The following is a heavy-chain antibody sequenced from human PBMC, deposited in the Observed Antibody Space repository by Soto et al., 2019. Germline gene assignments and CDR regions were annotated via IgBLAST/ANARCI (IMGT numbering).Heavy chain of an antibody. CDR2: MNPTSANT. CDR1: GYTFTSYD. J-gene: IGHJ6*02. D-gene: IGHD3-16*01. CDR3: AREGVRGMDV. Sequence: QVQLVQSGAEVKKPGASVKVSCKASGYTFTSYDINWVRQATGQGLEWMGWMNPTSANTGYAQKFQGGVTLTRNTSIRTAYMERSSLRSEDTAVYYCAREGVRGMDVWGQGTTVTVSS. V-gene: IGHV1-8*01.